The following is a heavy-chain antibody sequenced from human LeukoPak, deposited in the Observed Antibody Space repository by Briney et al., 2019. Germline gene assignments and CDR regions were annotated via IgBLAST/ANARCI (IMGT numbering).Heavy chain of an antibody. Sequence: SVKVSCKASGGTFSSYAISCVRQAPGQGLEWMGRIIPIFGTANYAQKFQGRVTITTDESTSTAYMELSSLRSEDTAVYYCARGYYGAGKGPDYWGQGTLVTVSS. D-gene: IGHD3-10*01. CDR1: GGTFSSYA. CDR2: IIPIFGTA. V-gene: IGHV1-69*05. J-gene: IGHJ4*02. CDR3: ARGYYGAGKGPDY.